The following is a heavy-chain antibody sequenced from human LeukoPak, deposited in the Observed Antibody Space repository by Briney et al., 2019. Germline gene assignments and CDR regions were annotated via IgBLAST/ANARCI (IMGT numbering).Heavy chain of an antibody. CDR2: MNPNSGNT. Sequence: ASVKVSCKASGYTFTNYVINWLRQATAQGLEWMGWMNPNSGNTGYAQKFQGRVTITRDASINTAYMELSSLRSEDSAVYYRARGPAYSNHGASYYYYMDVWGKGTTVTVSS. CDR3: ARGPAYSNHGASYYYYMDV. CDR1: GYTFTNYV. V-gene: IGHV1-8*03. J-gene: IGHJ6*03. D-gene: IGHD4-11*01.